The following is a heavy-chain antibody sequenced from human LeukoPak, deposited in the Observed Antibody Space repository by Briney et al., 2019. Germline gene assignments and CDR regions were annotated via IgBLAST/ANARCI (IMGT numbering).Heavy chain of an antibody. CDR3: ARVSLYDSSASFFASYYCYMDV. Sequence: SETLSLTCTISGDSITDQYWSWIRQPPGKGLEWIGLMSDSGNTKFHPSLMSRVTMSVDRSKNQVSLKLTSVTAADTAVYYCARVSLYDSSASFFASYYCYMDVWGKGTTVTVSS. D-gene: IGHD3-22*01. V-gene: IGHV4-59*11. CDR1: GDSITDQY. J-gene: IGHJ6*03. CDR2: MSDSGNT.